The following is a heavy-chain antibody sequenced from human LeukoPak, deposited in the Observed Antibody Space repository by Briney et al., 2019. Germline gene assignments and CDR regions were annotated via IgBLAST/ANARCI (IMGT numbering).Heavy chain of an antibody. D-gene: IGHD2-8*02. V-gene: IGHV3-23*01. CDR3: AKDGRAHCTGGDCFSTYFYHGMDV. J-gene: IGHJ6*02. CDR2: ISATGSNT. Sequence: GGSLRLSCAASGFTFSTYAMGWVRRAPGKGLEWVSLISATGSNTYYTDSVKGRFTISRDNFKHTVSLQMNSLRAEDTAVYYCAKDGRAHCTGGDCFSTYFYHGMDVWGQGTTVTVS. CDR1: GFTFSTYA.